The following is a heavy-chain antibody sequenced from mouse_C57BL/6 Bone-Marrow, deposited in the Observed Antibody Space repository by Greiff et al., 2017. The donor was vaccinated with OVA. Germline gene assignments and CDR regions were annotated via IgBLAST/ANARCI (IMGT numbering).Heavy chain of an antibody. J-gene: IGHJ3*01. CDR3: AKNSGRRGAWFAY. Sequence: VMLVESGPGLVQPSQSLSITCTVSGFSLTSYGVHWVRQSPGKGLEWLGVIWRGGSTDYNAAFMSRLSITKDNSKSQVFFKMNGLQADDTAIYYCAKNSGRRGAWFAYWGQGTLVTVSA. V-gene: IGHV2-5*01. CDR2: IWRGGST. CDR1: GFSLTSYG. D-gene: IGHD3-1*01.